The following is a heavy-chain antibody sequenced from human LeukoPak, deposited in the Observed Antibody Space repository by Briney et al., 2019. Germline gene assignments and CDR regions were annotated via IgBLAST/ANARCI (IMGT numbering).Heavy chain of an antibody. V-gene: IGHV3-23*01. D-gene: IGHD1-1*01. Sequence: GGSLRLSCAASGFTFSSYSMSWVRQAPGKGLEWVSSINGSGGRIDYADSVKGRFTISRDNSKNTLSLQMNSLTAEDTAVYYCAKNPRLEGWIYFDSWGQGILVTVSS. J-gene: IGHJ4*02. CDR3: AKNPRLEGWIYFDS. CDR2: INGSGGRI. CDR1: GFTFSSYS.